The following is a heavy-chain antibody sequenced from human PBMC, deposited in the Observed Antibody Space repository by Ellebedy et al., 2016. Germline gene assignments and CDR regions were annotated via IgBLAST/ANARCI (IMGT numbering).Heavy chain of an antibody. CDR2: INHSGST. Sequence: SETLSLXXGIGSGSFSGYYWTWIRQPPGTGLEWIGEINHSGSTNYNPSLRSRLTMSVDTSKNHFSLKLSSVTAADTAVYYCVPYYYDSSGYFDYWGQGTLVTVSS. J-gene: IGHJ4*03. D-gene: IGHD3-22*01. V-gene: IGHV4-34*01. CDR3: VPYYYDSSGYFDY. CDR1: SGSFSGYY.